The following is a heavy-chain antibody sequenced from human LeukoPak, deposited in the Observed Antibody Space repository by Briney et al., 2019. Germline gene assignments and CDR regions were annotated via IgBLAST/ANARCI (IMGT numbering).Heavy chain of an antibody. V-gene: IGHV3-7*01. D-gene: IGHD3-16*01. CDR2: IKEDGSEK. J-gene: IGHJ5*02. CDR1: GSTFSSQW. CDR3: ARAFS. Sequence: GGSLRLSCAASGSTFSSQWRSWVRQPPGKGLGWVANIKEDGSEKIYVDSVKGRFTISRDNAKNSLYLQMNSLRAEDTAVYYCARAFSWGQGTLVTVSS.